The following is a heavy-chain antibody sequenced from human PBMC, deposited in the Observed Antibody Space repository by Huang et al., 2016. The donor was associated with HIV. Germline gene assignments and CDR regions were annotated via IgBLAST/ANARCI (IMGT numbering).Heavy chain of an antibody. D-gene: IGHD2-21*01. CDR2: IGTDKSDT. V-gene: IGHV1-3*04. CDR1: GYTFTNFA. CDR3: ARGPHVVVAGPFFDC. Sequence: QVQLVQSGAEVKKPGASVKVSCKASGYTFTNFAMHWVRQAPGQRLEWMGWIGTDKSDTRYSQRFQGRLTRTRDTSASTAYMELSSLRSEDTAVYCCARGPHVVVAGPFFDCWGQGTLVTVSS. J-gene: IGHJ4*02.